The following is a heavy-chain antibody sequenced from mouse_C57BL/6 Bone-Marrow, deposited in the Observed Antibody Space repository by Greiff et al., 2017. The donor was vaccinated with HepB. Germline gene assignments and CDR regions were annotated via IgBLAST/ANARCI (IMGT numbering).Heavy chain of an antibody. Sequence: EVQRVESGGGLVKPGGSLKLSCAASGFTFRSYAMSWVRQTPEERLEWVATISDGGSYTYYPDNVKGRFTISRDNSKNNLYLQMSHLTSEDTAMYYCAREDYGSSYDYAMDYWGQGTSVTVSS. J-gene: IGHJ4*01. CDR3: AREDYGSSYDYAMDY. CDR1: GFTFRSYA. CDR2: ISDGGSYT. D-gene: IGHD1-1*01. V-gene: IGHV5-4*01.